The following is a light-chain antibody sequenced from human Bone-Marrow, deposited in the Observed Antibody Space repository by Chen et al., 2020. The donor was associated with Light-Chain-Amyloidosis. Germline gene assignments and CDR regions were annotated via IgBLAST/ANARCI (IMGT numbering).Light chain of an antibody. CDR3: SSYTSSSTRCV. CDR2: DVS. Sequence: QSPLTQPASASASPGQSITISCTGTSSDVGGYNYVSWYQQHPGKAPKLMIYDVSNRPSGVSNRFSGCKSGNTASLSISGLQAEDEADYYCSSYTSSSTRCVFGTGTKVTVL. CDR1: SSDVGGYNY. V-gene: IGLV2-14*01. J-gene: IGLJ1*01.